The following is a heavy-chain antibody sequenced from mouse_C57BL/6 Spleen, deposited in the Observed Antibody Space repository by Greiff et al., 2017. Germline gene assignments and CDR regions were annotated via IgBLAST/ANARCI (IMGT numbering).Heavy chain of an antibody. CDR3: ARRRGDSSGDDAY. Sequence: VQLQQSGAELARPGASVKLSCKASGYTFTSYGISWVKQRTGQGLEWIGEIYPRSGNTYYNEKFKGKATLTADKSSSTAYMELRSLTSEDSAVYFCARRRGDSSGDDAYWGQGTLVTVSA. CDR1: GYTFTSYG. V-gene: IGHV1-81*01. J-gene: IGHJ3*01. CDR2: IYPRSGNT. D-gene: IGHD3-2*02.